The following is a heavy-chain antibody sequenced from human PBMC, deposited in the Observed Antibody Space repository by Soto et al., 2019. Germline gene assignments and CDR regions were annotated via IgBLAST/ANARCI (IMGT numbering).Heavy chain of an antibody. D-gene: IGHD3-3*01. V-gene: IGHV1-2*02. CDR2: INPNSGGT. J-gene: IGHJ6*02. CDR3: ARLVGLEWLLNIYYYGMDV. Sequence: ASVKVSCKASGYTFTGYYMRWVRQAPGQGLEWMGWINPNSGGTNYAQKFQGRVTMTRDTSISTAYMELSRLRSDDTAGYYCARLVGLEWLLNIYYYGMDVWGQGTTVTDS. CDR1: GYTFTGYY.